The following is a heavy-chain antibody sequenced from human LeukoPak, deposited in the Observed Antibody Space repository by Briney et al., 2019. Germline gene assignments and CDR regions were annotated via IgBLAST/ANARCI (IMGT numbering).Heavy chain of an antibody. CDR3: ARVEYCSSTSCFMEIDY. J-gene: IGHJ4*02. D-gene: IGHD2-2*01. CDR2: IYHSGST. V-gene: IGHV4-38-2*01. Sequence: SETLSLTCAVSGYSISSGYYWGWIRQPPGKGLEWIGIIYHSGSTYYNPSLKSRVTISVDTSKNQFSLKLSSVTAADTAVYYCARVEYCSSTSCFMEIDYWGQGTLVTVSS. CDR1: GYSISSGYY.